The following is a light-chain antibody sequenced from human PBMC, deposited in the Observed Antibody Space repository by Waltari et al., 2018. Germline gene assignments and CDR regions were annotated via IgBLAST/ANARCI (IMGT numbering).Light chain of an antibody. CDR1: SSNIGSDY. J-gene: IGLJ3*02. V-gene: IGLV1-47*01. Sequence: QSVLTQPPSASAPPGQRVTISCSGGSSNIGSDYVYWYQQLPGTAPKLIIYRDNERPSGVPDRFSGSKSGTSASLAISGLQSEDEADYYCAAWHNSRNGWVFGGGTKLTVL. CDR2: RDN. CDR3: AAWHNSRNGWV.